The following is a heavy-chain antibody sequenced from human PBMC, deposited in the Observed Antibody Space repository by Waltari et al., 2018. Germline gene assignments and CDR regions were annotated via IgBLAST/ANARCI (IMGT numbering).Heavy chain of an antibody. V-gene: IGHV3-33*01. Sequence: QVQLVESGGGVVQPGRSLRLSCAASGFTFSSYGMPWVRQAPGKGLEWVAVIWYDGSNKYYADSVKGRFTISRDNSKNTLYLQMNSLRAEDTAVYYCARDLVAGYYYGMDVWGQGTTVTVSS. D-gene: IGHD6-19*01. CDR1: GFTFSSYG. CDR3: ARDLVAGYYYGMDV. J-gene: IGHJ6*02. CDR2: IWYDGSNK.